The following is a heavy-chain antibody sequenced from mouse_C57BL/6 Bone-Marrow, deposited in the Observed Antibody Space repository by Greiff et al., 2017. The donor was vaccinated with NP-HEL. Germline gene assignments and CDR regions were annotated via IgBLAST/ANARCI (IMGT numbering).Heavy chain of an antibody. CDR1: GYTFTDYY. J-gene: IGHJ2*01. CDR3: ARCYGSLDY. Sequence: VQLQQSGPVLVKPGASVKMSCKASGYTFTDYYMNWVKQSHGKSLEWIGVINPYNGGTSYNQKFKGKATLPVDKSSSTAYMELNSLTSEDSAVYYCARCYGSLDYWGQGTTLTVSS. V-gene: IGHV1-19*01. CDR2: INPYNGGT. D-gene: IGHD1-1*01.